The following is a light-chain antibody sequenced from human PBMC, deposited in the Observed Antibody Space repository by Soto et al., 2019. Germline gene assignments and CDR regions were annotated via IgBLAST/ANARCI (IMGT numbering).Light chain of an antibody. CDR2: GAS. V-gene: IGKV3-20*01. J-gene: IGKJ1*01. CDR1: QSVSSSS. Sequence: EIVLTQFPDTLSLSRWERATLSCRASQSVSSSSLAWYQQKRGQAPRLLIHGASSRATGIPDRFSGSGSGTDFTLTISRLEPEDFAVHYCQQYGSSPRTFGQATKVDIK. CDR3: QQYGSSPRT.